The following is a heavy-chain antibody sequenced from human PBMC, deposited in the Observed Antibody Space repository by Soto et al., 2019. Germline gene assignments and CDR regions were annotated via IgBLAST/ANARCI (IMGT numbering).Heavy chain of an antibody. CDR1: GFTFSSHA. J-gene: IGHJ4*02. D-gene: IGHD3-10*01. CDR2: IRNDGSRE. V-gene: IGHV3-33*01. CDR3: ARGHGPGGFLIDY. Sequence: QVQLVESGGGVVQPGRSLRLSCAASGFTFSSHATHWARQAPGKGLEWVAFIRNDGSREYYVDSVRGRFTIFRDNSKNTLFLQMSSLKVEDTAVYYWARGHGPGGFLIDYWGQGTLVTVSS.